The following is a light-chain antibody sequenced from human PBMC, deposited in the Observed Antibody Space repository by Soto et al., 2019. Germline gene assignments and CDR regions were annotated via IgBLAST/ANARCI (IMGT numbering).Light chain of an antibody. CDR2: WAS. CDR3: QQYHTTPNT. J-gene: IGKJ2*01. CDR1: QNLLFSSNNKNS. Sequence: DVVMTQSPDSLAVSLGERAAINGKSSQNLLFSSNNKNSLAWYQQKPGQPPKLLIYWASTRESGAPDRFSGSGSGRDFTLTISSLQAEDVAVYYCQQYHTTPNTFGQGTKVEIK. V-gene: IGKV4-1*01.